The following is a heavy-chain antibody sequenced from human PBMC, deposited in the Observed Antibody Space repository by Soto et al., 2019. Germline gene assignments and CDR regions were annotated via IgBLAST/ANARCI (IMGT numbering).Heavy chain of an antibody. CDR3: ARGDYYDILTGYYYGMDV. Sequence: ASVKVSCKASGYTFTSYAMHWVRQAPGQRLEWMGWINAGNGNTKYSQKFQGRVTITRDTSASTAYMELSSLRSEDTAVYYCARGDYYDILTGYYYGMDVWGQGTKVTVSS. CDR1: GYTFTSYA. V-gene: IGHV1-3*01. J-gene: IGHJ6*02. D-gene: IGHD3-9*01. CDR2: INAGNGNT.